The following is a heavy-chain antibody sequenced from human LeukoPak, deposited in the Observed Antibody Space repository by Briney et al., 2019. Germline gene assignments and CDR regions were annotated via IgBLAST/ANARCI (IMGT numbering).Heavy chain of an antibody. V-gene: IGHV3-74*01. Sequence: TGGSLRLSCVASGFTFSREWMHWVRQAPGKGLVWVSRITLDENTVHYADSVKGRFTISRDNAKNSLYLQMNSLRAEDTAVYYCARDNYYGSGSYYTSFDYWGQGTLVTVSS. D-gene: IGHD3-10*01. J-gene: IGHJ4*02. CDR2: ITLDENTV. CDR3: ARDNYYGSGSYYTSFDY. CDR1: GFTFSREW.